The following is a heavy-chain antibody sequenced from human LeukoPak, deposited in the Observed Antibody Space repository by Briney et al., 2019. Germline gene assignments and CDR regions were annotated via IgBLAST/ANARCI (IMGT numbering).Heavy chain of an antibody. CDR1: GGSISSYY. V-gene: IGHV4-4*07. CDR2: IYTSGST. Sequence: PSETLSLTCTVSGGSISSYYWSWIRQPAGKGLEWIGRIYTSGSTNYNPSLKSRVTMSVDTSKNQFPLKLSSVTAADTAVYYCARGGLGRRSDAFDIWGQGTMVTVSS. J-gene: IGHJ3*02. CDR3: ARGGLGRRSDAFDI. D-gene: IGHD3-16*01.